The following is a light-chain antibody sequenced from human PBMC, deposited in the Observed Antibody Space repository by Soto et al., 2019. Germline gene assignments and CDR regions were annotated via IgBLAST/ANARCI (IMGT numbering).Light chain of an antibody. CDR3: QHRSDWPST. J-gene: IGKJ4*01. V-gene: IGKV3-11*01. CDR2: DAS. Sequence: EIVLTQSPATLSLSPGERATLSCRASQSVSSYLVWYQQKPGQVPRLLIYDASNRATGIPARFGGSGSGTDFTLTISGLEPEDSAVYYCQHRSDWPSTFGGGTKVDIK. CDR1: QSVSSY.